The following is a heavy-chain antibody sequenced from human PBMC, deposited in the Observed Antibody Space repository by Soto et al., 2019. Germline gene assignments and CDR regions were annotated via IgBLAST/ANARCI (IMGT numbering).Heavy chain of an antibody. D-gene: IGHD6-19*01. CDR1: GYTFTGYY. V-gene: IGHV1-2*04. J-gene: IGHJ4*02. CDR3: ATSRVSIAVAGETEFYFDY. CDR2: INPNSGGT. Sequence: ASVKVSCKASGYTFTGYYMHWVRQAPGQGLEWMGWINPNSGGTNYAQKFQGWVTMTRDTSISTAYMELSRLRSDDTAVYYCATSRVSIAVAGETEFYFDYWGQGTLVTVSS.